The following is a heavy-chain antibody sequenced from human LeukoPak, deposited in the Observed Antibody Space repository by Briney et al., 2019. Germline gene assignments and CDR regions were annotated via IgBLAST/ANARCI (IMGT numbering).Heavy chain of an antibody. CDR1: GFTFSSYW. CDR2: IKQDGSEK. D-gene: IGHD3-10*01. CDR3: AKRRADYYGSGRALNYFDS. V-gene: IGHV3-7*02. Sequence: RGSLRLSCAASGFTFSSYWMNWVRQAPGKGLEWVANIKQDGSEKYYVASVKGRFTISRDNSKNSLYLQMNSLRAEDTAVYYCAKRRADYYGSGRALNYFDSWGQGTLVTVSS. J-gene: IGHJ4*02.